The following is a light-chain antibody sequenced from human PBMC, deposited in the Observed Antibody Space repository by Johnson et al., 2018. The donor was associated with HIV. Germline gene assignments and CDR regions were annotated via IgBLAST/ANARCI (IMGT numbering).Light chain of an antibody. V-gene: IGLV1-51*02. CDR3: ATWHRSLNTGGV. Sequence: QSVLTQPPSVSAAPGQKVTISCSGSSSNIGNSYVSWFQQLPGTDPKLLIYENNKRPSGIPDRFSGSKSGTSATLGITGLQTGDEADYYGATWHRSLNTGGVFGTGTKVPVL. CDR2: ENN. J-gene: IGLJ1*01. CDR1: SSNIGNSY.